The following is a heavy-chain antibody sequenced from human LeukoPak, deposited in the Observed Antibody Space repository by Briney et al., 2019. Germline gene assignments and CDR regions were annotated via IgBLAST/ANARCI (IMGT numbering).Heavy chain of an antibody. D-gene: IGHD6-19*01. V-gene: IGHV3-23*01. CDR2: ISGSGGST. Sequence: GGSLRLSCAASGFTFSTYAVNWVRQAPGKGLEWVSAISGSGGSTYYADSVKGRFTISRDNSKNTLYLQMNSLRAEDTAVYYCAKFSGWDNSKDYRGQGTLVTVSS. CDR1: GFTFSTYA. J-gene: IGHJ4*02. CDR3: AKFSGWDNSKDY.